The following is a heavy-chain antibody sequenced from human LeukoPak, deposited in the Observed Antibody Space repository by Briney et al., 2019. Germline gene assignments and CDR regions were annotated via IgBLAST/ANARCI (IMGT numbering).Heavy chain of an antibody. CDR1: GFTFSSYS. CDR3: AREGELGGYFDY. D-gene: IGHD1-26*01. J-gene: IGHJ4*02. CDR2: ISGTSDYI. V-gene: IGHV3-21*01. Sequence: GGSLRLSCAASGFTFSSYSMNWVRQAPGKGLEWVSSISGTSDYISYADSMKGRFTISRDNAKNSLYLQMSSLRAEDTAVYYCAREGELGGYFDYWGQGTLVTVSS.